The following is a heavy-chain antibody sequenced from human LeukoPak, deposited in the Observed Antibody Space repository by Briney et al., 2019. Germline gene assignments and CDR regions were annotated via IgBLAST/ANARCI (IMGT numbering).Heavy chain of an antibody. V-gene: IGHV3-23*01. CDR3: AKSTTAYYYDSSGYYYYYYGMDV. Sequence: PGGSLRLSCAASGFTFNSNAMSWVRQAPGKGLEWVSAISGSGGSTHYADSVKGRFTISRDNSKNTLYLQMNSLRAEDTAVYYCAKSTTAYYYDSSGYYYYYYGMDVWGQGTTVTVSS. CDR2: ISGSGGST. D-gene: IGHD3-22*01. CDR1: GFTFNSNA. J-gene: IGHJ6*02.